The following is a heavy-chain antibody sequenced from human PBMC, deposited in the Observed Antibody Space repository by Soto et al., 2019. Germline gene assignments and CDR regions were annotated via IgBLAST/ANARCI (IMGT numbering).Heavy chain of an antibody. J-gene: IGHJ5*02. V-gene: IGHV1-24*01. D-gene: IGHD1-20*01. CDR1: GHTLTELS. CDR3: ARLLVHNWTPPWFDP. CDR2: FDPEDGET. Sequence: GASVKVSCKVSGHTLTELSMHWVRQAPGKGLEWMGGFDPEDGETIFAQKFQGRVTMTEDTSTDTAYMELSSLTSEDTAVYYCARLLVHNWTPPWFDPWGQGTLVTVSS.